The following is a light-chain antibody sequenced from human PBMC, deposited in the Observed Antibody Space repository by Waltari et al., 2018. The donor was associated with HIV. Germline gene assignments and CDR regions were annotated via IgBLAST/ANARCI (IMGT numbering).Light chain of an antibody. V-gene: IGLV2-11*01. CDR1: SSDVGAYNY. CDR3: CSYAGIWGV. CDR2: DVN. J-gene: IGLJ1*01. Sequence: QSALTQPRSVSGSPGQSVTISYTGPSSDVGAYNYVSWYQQHPGKAPKLMIYDVNKRPSGVPDRFSGSKSGNTASLNISGLQAEDESDYYCCSYAGIWGVFGTGTKFTVL.